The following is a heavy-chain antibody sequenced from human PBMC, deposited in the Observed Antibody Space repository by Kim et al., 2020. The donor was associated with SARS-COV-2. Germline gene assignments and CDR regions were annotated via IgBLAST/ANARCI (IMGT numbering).Heavy chain of an antibody. CDR2: IIPIFGTA. V-gene: IGHV1-69*13. D-gene: IGHD2-21*02. Sequence: SVKVSCKASGGTFSSYAISWVRQAPGQGLEWMGGIIPIFGTANYAQKFQGRVTITADESTSTAYMELSSLRSEDTAVYYCASTPFRCGGDCYPYYYYGMDVWGQGTTVTVSS. J-gene: IGHJ6*02. CDR3: ASTPFRCGGDCYPYYYYGMDV. CDR1: GGTFSSYA.